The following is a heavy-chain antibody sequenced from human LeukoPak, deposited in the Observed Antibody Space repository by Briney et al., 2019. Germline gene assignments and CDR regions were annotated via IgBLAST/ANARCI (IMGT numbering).Heavy chain of an antibody. CDR3: AHRRGGYNWNHGDFDY. J-gene: IGHJ4*02. D-gene: IGHD1-14*01. Sequence: SGPTLVNPTQALALTCTFSGFSLSTTGVGVGWIRQSPGKALEWLALIYWGDDKRYSPSLKNRLTITKDASKNLVVLTITNVGPVDTATYYCAHRRGGYNWNHGDFDYWGQGTLVTVSS. CDR1: GFSLSTTGVG. V-gene: IGHV2-5*02. CDR2: IYWGDDK.